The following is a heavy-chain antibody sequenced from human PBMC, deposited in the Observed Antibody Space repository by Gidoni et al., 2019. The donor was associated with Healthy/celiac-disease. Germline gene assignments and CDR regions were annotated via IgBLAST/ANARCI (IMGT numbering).Heavy chain of an antibody. J-gene: IGHJ3*02. CDR2: IYYSGST. CDR3: ARGGGIVVVPAEGAFDI. D-gene: IGHD2-2*01. CDR1: GGSISSGGYY. Sequence: QVQLQESGPGLVKPSQTLSLTCTVSGGSISSGGYYWSWIRQHPGKDLEWIGYIYYSGSTYYNPSLKSRVTISVDTSKNQFSLKLSSVTAADTAVYYCARGGGIVVVPAEGAFDIWGQGTMVTVSS. V-gene: IGHV4-31*03.